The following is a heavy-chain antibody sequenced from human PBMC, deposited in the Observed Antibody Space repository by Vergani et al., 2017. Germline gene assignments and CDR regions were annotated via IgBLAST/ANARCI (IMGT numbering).Heavy chain of an antibody. Sequence: QVQLVQSGAEVKKPGASVKVSCKASGYAFTGYYMHWVRQAPGQGLEWMGWINPNSGGTNYAQKFQGRVTMTRDTSISTAYMELSRLRSDDTAVYYCARGEGEDLVVVPAADLFDYWGQGTLVTVSS. CDR2: INPNSGGT. J-gene: IGHJ4*02. V-gene: IGHV1-2*02. CDR3: ARGEGEDLVVVPAADLFDY. CDR1: GYAFTGYY. D-gene: IGHD2-2*01.